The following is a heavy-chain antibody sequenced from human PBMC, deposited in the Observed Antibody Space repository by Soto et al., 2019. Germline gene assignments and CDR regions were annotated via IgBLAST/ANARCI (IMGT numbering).Heavy chain of an antibody. CDR3: ASYLGGFGEYVAANEFDP. Sequence: QVQLQESGPGLVKPSQTLSLTCTVSGGSISSGDYYWSWIRQPPGNGLEWIGYIYYSGSTYYNPSLKSRVTISVDTSKNQFSLKLSSVTAADTAVYYCASYLGGFGEYVAANEFDPWGQGTLVTVSS. D-gene: IGHD3-10*01. CDR2: IYYSGST. J-gene: IGHJ5*02. CDR1: GGSISSGDYY. V-gene: IGHV4-30-4*01.